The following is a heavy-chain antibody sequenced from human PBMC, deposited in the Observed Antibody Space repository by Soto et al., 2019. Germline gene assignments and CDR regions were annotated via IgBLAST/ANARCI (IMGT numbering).Heavy chain of an antibody. J-gene: IGHJ5*02. D-gene: IGHD6-13*01. V-gene: IGHV1-18*01. Sequence: QVQLVQSGAEVKKPGASVKVSCKASGYTFTSYGISWVRQAPGQGLEWMGWISAYNGNTNYAQKLQGRVTMTTDTATSTACMELRSLRSDDTAVYYCARWVFGIAAAGNWFDPWGEGTLVTVSS. CDR3: ARWVFGIAAAGNWFDP. CDR2: ISAYNGNT. CDR1: GYTFTSYG.